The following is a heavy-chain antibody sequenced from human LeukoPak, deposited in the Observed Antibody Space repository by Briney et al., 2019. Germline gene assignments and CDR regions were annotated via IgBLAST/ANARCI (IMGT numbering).Heavy chain of an antibody. CDR1: GYTLTGYY. J-gene: IGHJ6*02. CDR3: ATYRVSYMDV. CDR2: MNPNSGGT. D-gene: IGHD5/OR15-5a*01. Sequence: ASVKVSCKASGYTLTGYYMHWVRQAPGQGLEWMGWMNPNSGGTKYAQKFQGRVTMTRDTSISTAYMDLSRLRSDDTAMYYCATYRVSYMDVWGQGTTVTVSS. V-gene: IGHV1-2*02.